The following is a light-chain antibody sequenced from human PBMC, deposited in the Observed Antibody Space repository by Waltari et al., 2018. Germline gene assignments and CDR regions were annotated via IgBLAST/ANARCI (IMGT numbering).Light chain of an antibody. Sequence: DIQLTQSPSFLSASVGARVTIPCRASQGISSYLPWYQQKPGKAPKLLIYAASTLQSGVPSRFSGSGSGTEFTLTISSLQPEDFATYYCQQLNSYPPYTFGQGTKLEIK. CDR1: QGISSY. V-gene: IGKV1-9*01. CDR3: QQLNSYPPYT. J-gene: IGKJ2*01. CDR2: AAS.